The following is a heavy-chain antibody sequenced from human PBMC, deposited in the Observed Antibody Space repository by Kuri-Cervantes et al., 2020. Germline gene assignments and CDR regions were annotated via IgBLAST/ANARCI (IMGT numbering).Heavy chain of an antibody. CDR2: IYYSGST. CDR3: ARHWTKHSSSWRMAPEYFQH. D-gene: IGHD6-13*01. CDR1: GFTFSDYY. V-gene: IGHV4-39*01. Sequence: ESLKISCAASGFTFSDYYMSWIRQPPGKGLEWIGSIYYSGSTYYNPSLKSRVTISVDTSKNQFSLKLSSVTAADTAVYYCARHWTKHSSSWRMAPEYFQHWGQGTLVTVSS. J-gene: IGHJ1*01.